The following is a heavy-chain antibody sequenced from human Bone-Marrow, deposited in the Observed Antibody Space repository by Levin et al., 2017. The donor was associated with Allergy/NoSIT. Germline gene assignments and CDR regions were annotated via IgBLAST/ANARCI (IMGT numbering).Heavy chain of an antibody. Sequence: GGSLRLSCAASGFTFENCAMSWVRQAPGKGLEWVSTIGTHGNTNYADSVKGRFTISRANSKNTLYLQMNGLRVDDTAVYYCAKADGSWNDFDYWGLGTLVAVSS. CDR1: GFTFENCA. J-gene: IGHJ4*02. D-gene: IGHD1-1*01. CDR2: IGTHGNT. CDR3: AKADGSWNDFDY. V-gene: IGHV3-23*01.